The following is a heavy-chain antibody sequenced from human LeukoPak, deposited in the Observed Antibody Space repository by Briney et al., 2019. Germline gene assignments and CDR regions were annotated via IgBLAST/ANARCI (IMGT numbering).Heavy chain of an antibody. CDR2: INPSGGST. V-gene: IGHV1-46*01. J-gene: IGHJ4*02. CDR3: ARTDAAVPAASIYFDY. Sequence: ASVKVSCKASGYTFTSYYMHWVRQAPGQGLEWMGIINPSGGSTSYAQKFQGRVTMTRDMSTSTVYMELSSLRSEDTAVYYCARTDAAVPAASIYFDYWGQGTLVTVSS. CDR1: GYTFTSYY. D-gene: IGHD2-2*01.